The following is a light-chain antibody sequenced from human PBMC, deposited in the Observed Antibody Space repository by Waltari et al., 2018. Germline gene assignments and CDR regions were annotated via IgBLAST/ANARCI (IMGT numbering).Light chain of an antibody. J-gene: IGKJ1*01. Sequence: EIVLTQSPGILSLSPGERATLRCRASQSVSRTLAWYQQKPGQAPRLLIYGASTRAPGIPDRFSGGGSGTDFSLTISRLEPEDFAVYYCQHYVRLPATFGQGTKVEIK. V-gene: IGKV3-20*01. CDR1: QSVSRT. CDR2: GAS. CDR3: QHYVRLPAT.